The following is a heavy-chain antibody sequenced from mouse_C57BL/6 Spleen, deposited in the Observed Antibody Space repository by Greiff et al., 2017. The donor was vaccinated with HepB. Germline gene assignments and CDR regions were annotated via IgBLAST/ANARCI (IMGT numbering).Heavy chain of an antibody. CDR2: INPYNGGT. V-gene: IGHV1-19*01. Sequence: EVQLQQSGPVLVKPGASVKMSCKASGYTFTDYYMNWVKQSHGKSLEWIGVINPYNGGTSYNQKFKGKATLTVDKSSSTAYMELNSLTSEDSAVYYCARGARDTAMDYWGQGTSVTVSS. CDR3: ARGARDTAMDY. CDR1: GYTFTDYY. J-gene: IGHJ4*01.